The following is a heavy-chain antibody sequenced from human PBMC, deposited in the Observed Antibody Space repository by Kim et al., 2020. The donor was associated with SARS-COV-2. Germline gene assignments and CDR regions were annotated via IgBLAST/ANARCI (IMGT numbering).Heavy chain of an antibody. V-gene: IGHV1-69*13. CDR2: IIPIFGTA. CDR1: GGTFSSYA. J-gene: IGHJ4*02. CDR3: ARDPGNWNYWDY. Sequence: SVKVSCKASGGTFSSYAISWVRQAPGQGLEWMGGIIPIFGTANYAQKFQGRVTITADESTSTAYMELSSLRSEDTAVYYCARDPGNWNYWDYWGQGTLVTVSS. D-gene: IGHD1-20*01.